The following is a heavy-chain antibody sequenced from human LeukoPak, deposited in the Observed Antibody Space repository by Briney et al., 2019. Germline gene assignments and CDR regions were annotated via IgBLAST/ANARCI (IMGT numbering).Heavy chain of an antibody. CDR2: ISAYNGNT. V-gene: IGHV1-18*01. D-gene: IGHD3-16*02. CDR1: GYTFTSYG. CDR3: ARESSLNWFDP. J-gene: IGHJ5*02. Sequence: ASVTVSRTASGYTFTSYGISWVRQAPGQGLEWMGWISAYNGNTNYAQKLQGRVTMTTDTSTSTAYMELRSLRSDDTAVYYCARESSLNWFDPWGQGTLVTVSS.